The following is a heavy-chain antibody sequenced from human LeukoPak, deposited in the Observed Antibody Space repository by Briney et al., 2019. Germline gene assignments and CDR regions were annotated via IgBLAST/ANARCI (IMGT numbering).Heavy chain of an antibody. J-gene: IGHJ6*02. D-gene: IGHD5-18*01. Sequence: SVKVSCKASGYTFTNYGISWVRQAPGQGLEWMGGIIPIFGTANYAQKFQGRVTITADESTSTAYMELSSLRSEDTAVYYCARDFRGPWIQLWYPYYYGMDVWGQGTTVTVSS. CDR2: IIPIFGTA. CDR1: GYTFTNYG. CDR3: ARDFRGPWIQLWYPYYYGMDV. V-gene: IGHV1-69*13.